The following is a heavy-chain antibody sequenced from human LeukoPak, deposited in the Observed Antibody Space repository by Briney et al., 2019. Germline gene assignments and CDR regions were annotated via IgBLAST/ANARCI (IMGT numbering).Heavy chain of an antibody. Sequence: ASVKVSCKASGCTFTSYYIHGVRQAPGQGLEWMGIINPSGGSTSYAQKFQGRVTMTRDTSTSTVYMELSSMRSEDTAVHYCARGDPSDYWGQGTLVTVSS. CDR2: INPSGGST. CDR1: GCTFTSYY. V-gene: IGHV1-46*01. J-gene: IGHJ4*02. CDR3: ARGDPSDY.